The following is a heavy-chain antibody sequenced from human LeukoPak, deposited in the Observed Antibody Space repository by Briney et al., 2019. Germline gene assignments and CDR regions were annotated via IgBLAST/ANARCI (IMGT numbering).Heavy chain of an antibody. Sequence: GESLKISCESSGFTISTYWIGWVRQMPGKGLELRGLIYLGDAHATTSPSSFQGQVTFSADKSISTAYLQWSSLKASDSGMYYCISAVQGTTYFDHWGQGIRVTISS. D-gene: IGHD2/OR15-2a*01. CDR2: IYLGDAHA. CDR3: ISAVQGTTYFDH. CDR1: GFTISTYW. J-gene: IGHJ4*02. V-gene: IGHV5-51*01.